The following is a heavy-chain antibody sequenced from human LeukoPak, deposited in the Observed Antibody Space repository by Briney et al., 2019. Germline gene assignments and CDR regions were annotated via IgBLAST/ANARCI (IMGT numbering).Heavy chain of an antibody. CDR3: ARGPGYYDSRGPVSWFDP. D-gene: IGHD3-22*01. CDR2: IYYFGNT. CDR1: NGSMNSGGYY. J-gene: IGHJ5*02. V-gene: IGHV4-31*03. Sequence: SETLSLTCTVSNGSMNSGGYYWSWIRQHPGKGLEWIWSIYYFGNTYYNPSLKSRVIISVDTSKNQFSLKMSYVTAADTAVYYCARGPGYYDSRGPVSWFDPWGQGTLVTVSS.